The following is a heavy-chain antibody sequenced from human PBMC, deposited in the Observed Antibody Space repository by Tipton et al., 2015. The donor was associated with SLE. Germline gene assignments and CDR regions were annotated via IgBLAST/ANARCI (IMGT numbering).Heavy chain of an antibody. J-gene: IGHJ4*02. V-gene: IGHV4-39*07. CDR1: GGSISSSSYY. Sequence: TLSLTCTVSGGSISSSSYYWGWIRQPPGKGLEWIGSIYYSGSTYYNPSLKSRVTISVDTSKNQFSLKLSSVTAADTAVYYCARAEPIYDYVWGNLDYFDYWGQGTLVIVPS. CDR2: IYYSGST. CDR3: ARAEPIYDYVWGNLDYFDY. D-gene: IGHD3-16*01.